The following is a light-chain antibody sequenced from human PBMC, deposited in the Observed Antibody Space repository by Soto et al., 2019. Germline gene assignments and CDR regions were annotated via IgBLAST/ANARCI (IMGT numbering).Light chain of an antibody. CDR3: QVWDSSSDHPV. Sequence: SYELTQPPSVSVAPGKTARITCGGNNIGSKSVHWYQQKPGQAPVLVIYYDSGRHSGIPDRFSGSNSGNTATLTSSRVEAGDEADYHCQVWDSSSDHPVFGTGTKLTVL. CDR2: YDS. J-gene: IGLJ1*01. CDR1: NIGSKS. V-gene: IGLV3-21*04.